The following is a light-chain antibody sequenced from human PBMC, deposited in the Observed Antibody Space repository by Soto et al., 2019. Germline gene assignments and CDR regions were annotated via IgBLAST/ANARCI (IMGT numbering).Light chain of an antibody. CDR2: GAS. CDR3: QQYHNWPPQYT. J-gene: IGKJ2*01. CDR1: HSVASN. V-gene: IGKV3-15*01. Sequence: EIVMTQSPASLSVSPGDGATLSCRASHSVASNVAWYRQKPGQGPRLLIHGASTRAVGVPARFSGSGSGTDFTLTISSLQSEDFAVYYCQQYHNWPPQYTFGQGTKLQIK.